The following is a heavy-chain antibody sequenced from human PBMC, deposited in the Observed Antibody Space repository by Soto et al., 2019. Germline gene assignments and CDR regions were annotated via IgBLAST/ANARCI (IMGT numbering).Heavy chain of an antibody. V-gene: IGHV1-3*01. CDR1: GYTFTSYA. D-gene: IGHD6-19*01. J-gene: IGHJ4*02. CDR2: INAGNGNT. Sequence: QVQLVQSGAEVKKPGASVKVSCKASGYTFTSYAMHWVRQAPGQRLEWMGWINAGNGNTKYSQKFQGRVTITRDTSASTAYMELSSLRSEDTAVFYCARVSGIAVAEVWGQGTLVTVYS. CDR3: ARVSGIAVAEV.